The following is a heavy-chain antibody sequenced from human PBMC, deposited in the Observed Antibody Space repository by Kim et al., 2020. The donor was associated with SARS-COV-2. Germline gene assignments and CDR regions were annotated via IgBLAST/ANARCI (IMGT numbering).Heavy chain of an antibody. D-gene: IGHD2-2*01. CDR3: ARVILGGRRKQYQLPRGFDI. CDR1: GYTFTSYD. J-gene: IGHJ3*02. V-gene: IGHV1-8*01. CDR2: MNPNSGNT. Sequence: ASVKVSCKASGYTFTSYDINWVRQATGQGLEWMGWMNPNSGNTGYAQKFQGKVTMTRNTSISTAYMELSSLRSEDTAVYYCARVILGGRRKQYQLPRGFDIWGQGTMVTVSS.